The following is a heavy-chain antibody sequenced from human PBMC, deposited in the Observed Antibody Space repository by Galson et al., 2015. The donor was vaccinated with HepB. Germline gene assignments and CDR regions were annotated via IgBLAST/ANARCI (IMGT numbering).Heavy chain of an antibody. D-gene: IGHD6-13*01. CDR2: INPNSGGT. V-gene: IGHV1-2*06. Sequence: SVKVSCKASGYTFTGYYMHWVRQAPGQGLEWMGRINPNSGGTNYAQKFQGRVTMTRDTSISTAYMELSRLRSDDTAVYYCAAAAGRYYYYMDVWGKGTTVTVSS. CDR1: GYTFTGYY. CDR3: AAAAGRYYYYMDV. J-gene: IGHJ6*03.